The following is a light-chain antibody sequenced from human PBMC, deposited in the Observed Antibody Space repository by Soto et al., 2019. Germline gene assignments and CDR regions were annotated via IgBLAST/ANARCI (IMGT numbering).Light chain of an antibody. CDR2: VGS. V-gene: IGKV2-28*01. Sequence: DIVMTQSPLSLPVTPGEPASISCRSSQRLLHSNGYNSLNWYLQKPGQSPQLLIYVGSSRASGVPDRFSGSASGNDFTLKISRVEAEDVGIYYCVQLIQFPYTFGQGTKLDIK. CDR1: QRLLHSNGYNS. CDR3: VQLIQFPYT. J-gene: IGKJ2*01.